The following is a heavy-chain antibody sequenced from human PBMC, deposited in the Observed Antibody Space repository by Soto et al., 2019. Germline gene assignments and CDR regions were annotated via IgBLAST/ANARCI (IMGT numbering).Heavy chain of an antibody. D-gene: IGHD5-12*01. CDR3: ARVGVATLYAFDI. V-gene: IGHV1-3*01. Sequence: ASVKVSCKASGYTFTSYAMHWVRQAPGQRLEWMGWINAGNGNTKYSQKFRGRVTITRDTSASTAYMELSSLRSEDTAVYYCARVGVATLYAFDIWGQGTMVTVS. J-gene: IGHJ3*02. CDR1: GYTFTSYA. CDR2: INAGNGNT.